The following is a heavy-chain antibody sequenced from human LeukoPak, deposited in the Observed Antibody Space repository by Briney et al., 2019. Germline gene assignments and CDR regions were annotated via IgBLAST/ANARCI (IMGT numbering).Heavy chain of an antibody. CDR2: IYYSGST. Sequence: SETLSLTCTVSGVSISSYYWSWIRQPPGKGLEWIGYIYYSGSTNYNPSLKSRVTISVDTSKNQFSLKLSSVTAADTAVYYCARENIVATNGMDVWGKGTTVTVSS. D-gene: IGHD5-12*01. CDR3: ARENIVATNGMDV. J-gene: IGHJ6*04. CDR1: GVSISSYY. V-gene: IGHV4-59*01.